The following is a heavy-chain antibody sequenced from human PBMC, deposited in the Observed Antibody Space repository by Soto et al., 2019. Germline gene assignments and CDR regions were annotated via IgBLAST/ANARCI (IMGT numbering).Heavy chain of an antibody. CDR3: ARADYGVDDY. D-gene: IGHD3-16*01. CDR2: ISPYNGNT. J-gene: IGHJ4*02. CDR1: GYTFSSYT. Sequence: QLVQSGPEVKKPGASVKVSCKASGYTFSSYTISWVRQAPGQGLELMGWISPYNGNTKYTQKLQGRLTMTTDTSTSTAYMELRSLRSDDTAVYYCARADYGVDDYWGQGTLVTVSS. V-gene: IGHV1-18*01.